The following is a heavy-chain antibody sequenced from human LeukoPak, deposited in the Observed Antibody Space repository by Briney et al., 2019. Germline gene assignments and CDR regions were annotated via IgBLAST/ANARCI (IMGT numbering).Heavy chain of an antibody. CDR2: IYYRWST. V-gene: IGHV4-59*01. Sequence: PSETLSLTCTVSGGSISSYYWSWIRQPPGKGPEWIGYIYYRWSTNYHPSLQSRVTILVDTSKNQFSLKLSSVSAADTPVYSCASSLVPGPERAFGQLWSNWFDPWGQGTLVTVSS. J-gene: IGHJ5*02. CDR1: GGSISSYY. CDR3: ASSLVPGPERAFGQLWSNWFDP. D-gene: IGHD5-18*01.